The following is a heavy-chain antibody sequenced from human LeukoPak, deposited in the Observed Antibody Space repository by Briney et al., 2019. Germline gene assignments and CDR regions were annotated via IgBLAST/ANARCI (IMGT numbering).Heavy chain of an antibody. CDR1: GGTLSSYA. V-gene: IGHV1-18*01. CDR3: ARHRAYRYDSSGYYSWFDP. D-gene: IGHD3-22*01. Sequence: ASVKLSCKASGGTLSSYAISWVRQAPGQGLEWMGWISAYNGNTNYAQKLQGRVTMTTDTSTSTAYMELRSLRSDDTAVYYCARHRAYRYDSSGYYSWFDPWGQGTLVTVSS. J-gene: IGHJ5*02. CDR2: ISAYNGNT.